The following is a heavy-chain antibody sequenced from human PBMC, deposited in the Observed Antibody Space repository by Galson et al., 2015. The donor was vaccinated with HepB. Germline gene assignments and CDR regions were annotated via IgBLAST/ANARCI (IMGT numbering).Heavy chain of an antibody. D-gene: IGHD2-2*01. J-gene: IGHJ6*02. CDR1: GFTFSSYG. Sequence: SLRLSCAASGFTFSSYGMHWVRQAPGKGLEWVAVIWYDGSNKYYADSVKGRFTISRDNSKNTLYLQMNSLRAEDTAVYYCARDWGDIVVVPAALVGWMDVWGQGTTVTVSS. V-gene: IGHV3-33*01. CDR3: ARDWGDIVVVPAALVGWMDV. CDR2: IWYDGSNK.